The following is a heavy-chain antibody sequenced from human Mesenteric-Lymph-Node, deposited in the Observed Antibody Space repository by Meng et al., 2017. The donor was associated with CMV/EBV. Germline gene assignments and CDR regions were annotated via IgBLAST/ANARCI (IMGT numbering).Heavy chain of an antibody. CDR3: SSRWTGYYVY. V-gene: IGHV4-4*02. Sequence: LTCAVSGGSISSRTWWSWVRQPPGKGLEWIGEVFHSGSTNYNPSLKSRVTISVDRSKNHFSLQLTSVTAADTAIYYCSSRWTGYYVYWGQGTLVTVSS. J-gene: IGHJ4*02. D-gene: IGHD3/OR15-3a*01. CDR2: VFHSGST. CDR1: GGSISSRTW.